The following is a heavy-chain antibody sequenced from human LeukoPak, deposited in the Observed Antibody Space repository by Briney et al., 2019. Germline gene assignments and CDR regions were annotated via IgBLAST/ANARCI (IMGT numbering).Heavy chain of an antibody. V-gene: IGHV3-30*18. Sequence: GGSLRLSCAASGFTFSSHGMRWVRQAPGKGLEWVAVISYDGSNKYYADSVKGRFTISRDNSKNTLYLQMNSLRAEDTAVYYCAKGWQLVDYWGQGTLVTVSS. D-gene: IGHD6-13*01. CDR1: GFTFSSHG. J-gene: IGHJ4*02. CDR3: AKGWQLVDY. CDR2: ISYDGSNK.